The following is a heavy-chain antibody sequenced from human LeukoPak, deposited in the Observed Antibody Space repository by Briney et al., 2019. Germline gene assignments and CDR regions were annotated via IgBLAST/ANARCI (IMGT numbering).Heavy chain of an antibody. CDR2: ISYDGRNK. CDR3: ARYLSGSFDY. CDR1: GFTFSTYN. J-gene: IGHJ4*02. V-gene: IGHV3-30*03. D-gene: IGHD3-22*01. Sequence: GGSLRLSCAAAGFTFSTYNIHWVRQAPGKGLEWVAVISYDGRNKYFADSVKGRFTISRDNSKNTLYLQMNSLRAEDTAVYYCARYLSGSFDYWGQGTLVTVSS.